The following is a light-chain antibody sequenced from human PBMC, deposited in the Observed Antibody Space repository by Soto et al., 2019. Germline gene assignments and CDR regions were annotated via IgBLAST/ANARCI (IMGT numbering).Light chain of an antibody. Sequence: DIQLTQSPSFLSASVGDRVTITCRASQGISSYLAWYQQKPGKAPKLLIYAASTLQSGVPSRFSGSGSGTECTPTISSLQPEDFATYYCQQLNSYPPFFGPGTKVDIK. CDR3: QQLNSYPPF. CDR1: QGISSY. V-gene: IGKV1-9*01. J-gene: IGKJ3*01. CDR2: AAS.